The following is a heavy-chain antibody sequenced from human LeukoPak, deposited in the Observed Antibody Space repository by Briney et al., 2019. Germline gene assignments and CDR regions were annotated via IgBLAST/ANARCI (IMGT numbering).Heavy chain of an antibody. D-gene: IGHD5-24*01. J-gene: IGHJ4*02. Sequence: AASVKVSCKASGYTFTSYYMHWVRQAPGQGLEWMGIINPSGGSTSYAQKFQGRVTMTRDTSTSTVYMELSSLRSEDTAVYYCARGTRPDRWLQSYFDYWGQGTLVTVSS. CDR1: GYTFTSYY. V-gene: IGHV1-46*01. CDR3: ARGTRPDRWLQSYFDY. CDR2: INPSGGST.